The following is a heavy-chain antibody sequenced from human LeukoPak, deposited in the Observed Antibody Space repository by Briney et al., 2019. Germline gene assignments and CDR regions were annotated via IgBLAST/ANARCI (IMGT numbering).Heavy chain of an antibody. CDR3: ARGIVVVVARTNWFDP. Sequence: ASVKVSCKASGYTLTGYYMHWVRQAPGQGLEWMGWINPNSGGTNYAQKFQGRVTMTRDTSISTAYMELSRLRSDDTAVYYCARGIVVVVARTNWFDPWGQGTLVTVSS. CDR1: GYTLTGYY. D-gene: IGHD2-15*01. J-gene: IGHJ5*02. CDR2: INPNSGGT. V-gene: IGHV1-2*02.